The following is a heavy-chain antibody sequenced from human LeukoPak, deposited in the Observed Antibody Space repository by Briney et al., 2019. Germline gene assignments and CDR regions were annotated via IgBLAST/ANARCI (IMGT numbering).Heavy chain of an antibody. J-gene: IGHJ3*02. V-gene: IGHV4-61*02. D-gene: IGHD3-16*01. CDR2: IYTSGST. Sequence: SQTLSLTCTVSGGSITSGSYYWSWIRQPAGKGLEWIGRIYTSGSTNYNPSLKSRVTISVDTSKNQFSLKLTSVTAADTAVYYCARDLQYVGAFDIWGQGTMVTVSS. CDR1: GGSITSGSYY. CDR3: ARDLQYVGAFDI.